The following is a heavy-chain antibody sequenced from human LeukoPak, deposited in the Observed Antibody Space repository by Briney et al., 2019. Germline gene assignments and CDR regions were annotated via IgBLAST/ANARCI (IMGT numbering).Heavy chain of an antibody. D-gene: IGHD6-19*01. CDR2: INPSGGST. CDR3: ARVSSGEGDYFDY. J-gene: IGHJ4*02. CDR1: GYTFTSYY. V-gene: IGHV1-46*01. Sequence: ASVKVSCKASGYTFTSYYMHWVRQATGQGLEWMGIINPSGGSTSYAQKFQGRVTMTRDTSTSTVYMELNSLKSEDTAVYTCARVSSGEGDYFDYWGQGTLVTVSS.